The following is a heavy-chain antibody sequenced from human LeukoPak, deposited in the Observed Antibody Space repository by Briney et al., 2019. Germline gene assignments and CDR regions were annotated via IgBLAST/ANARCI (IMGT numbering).Heavy chain of an antibody. V-gene: IGHV1-2*02. J-gene: IGHJ4*02. CDR1: GYTFTGYY. CDR2: INPNSGGT. CDR3: ARASYLSSGWFDY. Sequence: ASVKVSCKASGYTFTGYYMHWVRQAPGQGLEWMGWINPNSGGTNYAQKFQGRVTMTRDTSISTAYMELSRLRSDDTAVYYCARASYLSSGWFDYWGQGTLVTVSS. D-gene: IGHD6-19*01.